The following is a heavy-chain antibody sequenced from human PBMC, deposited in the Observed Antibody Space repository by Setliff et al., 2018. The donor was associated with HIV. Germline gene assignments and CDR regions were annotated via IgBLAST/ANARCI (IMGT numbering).Heavy chain of an antibody. D-gene: IGHD3-3*01. CDR1: GYNFTGYY. V-gene: IGHV7-4-1*02. CDR2: INPDTGNP. J-gene: IGHJ6*03. Sequence: ASVKVSCKASGYNFTGYYVHWVRRAPGQGFEWMGWINPDTGNPTYAQGFTGRFVFSLDTSVSTAYLQISSLKAEDTAVYSCARDFSRGYNFWRGYDYYYYYMDVWGKGTTVTAP. CDR3: ARDFSRGYNFWRGYDYYYYYMDV.